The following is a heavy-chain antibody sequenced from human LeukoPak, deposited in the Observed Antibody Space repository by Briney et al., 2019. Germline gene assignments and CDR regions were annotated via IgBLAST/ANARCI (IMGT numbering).Heavy chain of an antibody. V-gene: IGHV3-53*01. D-gene: IGHD5-18*01. CDR3: ATRSQPDYYYGMDV. CDR2: IYNSGST. CDR1: GFTVSSIY. J-gene: IGHJ6*02. Sequence: PGGSLRLSCAASGFTVSSIYMSWARLAPGKGLEWVSIIYNSGSTYYADSVKGRFTISRDNSRNTLYLQMNSLRAEDTAVYYCATRSQPDYYYGMDVWGQGTTVTVSS.